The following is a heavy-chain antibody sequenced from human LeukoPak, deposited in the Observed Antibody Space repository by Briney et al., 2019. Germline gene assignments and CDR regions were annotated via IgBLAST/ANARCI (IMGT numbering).Heavy chain of an antibody. CDR1: GFTFSSYW. CDR3: ARHRDRPRGNWFDP. J-gene: IGHJ5*02. V-gene: IGHV4-34*01. D-gene: IGHD5-24*01. Sequence: GSLRLSCAASGFTFSSYWMSWIRQPPGKGLEWIGEINHSGSTNYNPSLKSRVTISVDTSKNQFSLKLSSVTAADTAVYYCARHRDRPRGNWFDPWGQGTLVTVSS. CDR2: INHSGST.